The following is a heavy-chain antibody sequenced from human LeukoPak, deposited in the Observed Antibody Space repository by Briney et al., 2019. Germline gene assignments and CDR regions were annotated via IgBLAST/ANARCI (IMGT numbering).Heavy chain of an antibody. CDR3: VRDGDTAMVPFDY. V-gene: IGHV3-74*01. CDR1: GFTFSSYW. D-gene: IGHD5-18*01. J-gene: IGHJ4*02. Sequence: RPGGSLRLSCAASGFTFSSYWMHWVRQDPGKGLVWVSRINSDGSGTKYADSVKGRFTISRDNAKNTLYLQMNNLRAEDTAVYYCVRDGDTAMVPFDYRGQGTLVTVSS. CDR2: INSDGSGT.